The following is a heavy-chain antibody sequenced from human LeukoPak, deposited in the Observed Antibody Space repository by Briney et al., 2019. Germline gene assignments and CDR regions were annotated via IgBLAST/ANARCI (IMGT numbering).Heavy chain of an antibody. CDR1: GYTFTGYY. V-gene: IGHV1-2*06. J-gene: IGHJ6*03. D-gene: IGHD3-9*01. CDR3: ARDGNVLRYFDWSNYYYYMDV. Sequence: ASVKVSCKASGYTFTGYYMHWVRQAPGQGLEWMGRINPNSGGTNYAQKFQGRVTMTRDTSISTAYMELSRLRSDDTAVYYCARDGNVLRYFDWSNYYYYMDVWGKGTTVTVSS. CDR2: INPNSGGT.